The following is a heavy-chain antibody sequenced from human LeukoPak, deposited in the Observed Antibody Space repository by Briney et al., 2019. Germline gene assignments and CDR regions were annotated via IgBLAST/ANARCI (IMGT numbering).Heavy chain of an antibody. J-gene: IGHJ6*02. D-gene: IGHD2-2*01. CDR2: IYYSGST. V-gene: IGHV4-31*03. Sequence: PSETLSLTCTVSGGSISSGGYYWSWIRQHPGKGLEWIGYIYYSGSTYYNPSLKSRVTISVDTSKNQFSLKLSSVTAADTAVYYCARALPEVVVVPAATYGMDVWGQGTTVTVSS. CDR3: ARALPEVVVVPAATYGMDV. CDR1: GGSISSGGYY.